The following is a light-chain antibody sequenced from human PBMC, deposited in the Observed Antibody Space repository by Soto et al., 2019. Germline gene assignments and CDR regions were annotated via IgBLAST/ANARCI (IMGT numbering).Light chain of an antibody. CDR2: DTS. CDR3: QPYNTWPLT. J-gene: IGKJ4*01. Sequence: EIVMTQSPATLSVSPGESATLSCRASQSVSRKLVWYQQKPGQAPRLLIYDTSTRATGVPTRFSGSRSGAEFTLTINSLQSEDFAVYYSQPYNTWPLTFGGGTKV. CDR1: QSVSRK. V-gene: IGKV3-15*01.